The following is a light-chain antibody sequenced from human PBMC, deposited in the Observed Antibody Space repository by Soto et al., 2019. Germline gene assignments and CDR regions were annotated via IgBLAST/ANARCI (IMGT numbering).Light chain of an antibody. CDR3: CSYAGSSTVV. Sequence: QSVLTQPPSASGTPGQRVTISCSGSSSDIGSYNLVSWYQQYPGTAPKLMIYDGSKRPSGVSNRFSGSKSGNTASLTISGLQAEDEADYYCCSYAGSSTVVFGGGTKLTVL. J-gene: IGLJ3*02. CDR1: SSDIGSYNL. V-gene: IGLV2-23*01. CDR2: DGS.